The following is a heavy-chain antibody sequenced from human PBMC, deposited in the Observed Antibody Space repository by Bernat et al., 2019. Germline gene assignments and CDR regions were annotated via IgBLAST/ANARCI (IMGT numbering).Heavy chain of an antibody. Sequence: QVQLVQSGAEVKKPGASVKVSCKASGYTFTSYYMHWVRQAPGQGLEWMGIINPSGGSTSYAQKFQGRVTMTRDTSTSTVYMELSSLRSEDTAVYYCARDRWYYDSSGYSTDGAFDIWGQGTMVTVSS. CDR1: GYTFTSYY. J-gene: IGHJ3*02. CDR3: ARDRWYYDSSGYSTDGAFDI. CDR2: INPSGGST. D-gene: IGHD3-22*01. V-gene: IGHV1-46*01.